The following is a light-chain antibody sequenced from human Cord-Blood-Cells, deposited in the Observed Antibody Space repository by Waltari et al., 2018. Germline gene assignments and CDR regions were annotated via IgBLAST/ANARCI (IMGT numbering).Light chain of an antibody. J-gene: IGLJ3*02. CDR3: AAWDDSLSGRV. Sequence: QSVLTQPPSASGTPGQRVTISCSGSSPHIGSNYVYWYQQLPGTAPKLLTYRNNQRPSGVPDRFSGSKSGTSASLAISGLRSEDEADYYCAAWDDSLSGRVFGGGTKLTVL. V-gene: IGLV1-47*01. CDR1: SPHIGSNY. CDR2: RNN.